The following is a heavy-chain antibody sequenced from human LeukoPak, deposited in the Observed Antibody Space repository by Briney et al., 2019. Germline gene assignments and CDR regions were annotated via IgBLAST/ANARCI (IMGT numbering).Heavy chain of an antibody. CDR2: IIPIFDTT. D-gene: IGHD2-15*01. CDR3: AREDKRTYYYYMDV. V-gene: IGHV1-69*06. J-gene: IGHJ6*03. Sequence: ASVKLSCTASGGTFSNYAISWVRQAPGQGLEWMGGIIPIFDTTNFAQKLKGRVTMTAHKSTSTAYMEVSRLRSDDTGVYYCAREDKRTYYYYMDVWGKGTTVTISS. CDR1: GGTFSNYA.